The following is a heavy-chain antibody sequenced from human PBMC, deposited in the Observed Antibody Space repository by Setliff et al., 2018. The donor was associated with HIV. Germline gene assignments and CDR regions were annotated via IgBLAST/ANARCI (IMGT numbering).Heavy chain of an antibody. CDR3: ARDPWVRGVIMAPDY. CDR2: IYYSGST. J-gene: IGHJ4*02. D-gene: IGHD3-10*01. CDR1: GGSISSSSYY. Sequence: ASETLSLTCTVSGGSISSSSYYWGWIRQPPGKGLEWIGTIYYSGSTHYNTSLKSRVTISVDTSKNQFSLKLSSVTAADTAVYYCARDPWVRGVIMAPDYWGQGTLVTVSS. V-gene: IGHV4-39*07.